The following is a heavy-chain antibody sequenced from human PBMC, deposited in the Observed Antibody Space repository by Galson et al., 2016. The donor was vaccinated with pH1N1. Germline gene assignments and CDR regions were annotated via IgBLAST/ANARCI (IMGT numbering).Heavy chain of an antibody. J-gene: IGHJ3*01. CDR1: GSSSTTYW. Sequence: QSGAEVKKPGESLKISCRRSGSSSTTYWIGWVRQLPGKGLEWMGLIYPGDSDTKYNPSLQGHVSFSVDKSINTAYLQLSSLQPSDTGIYYCARRLSLTISGMGPYDAFDVWGQGTMVTVSS. V-gene: IGHV5-51*01. CDR3: ARRLSLTISGMGPYDAFDV. CDR2: IYPGDSDT. D-gene: IGHD3-3*01.